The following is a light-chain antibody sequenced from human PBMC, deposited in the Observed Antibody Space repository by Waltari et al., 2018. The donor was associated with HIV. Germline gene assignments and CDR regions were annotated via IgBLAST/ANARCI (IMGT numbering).Light chain of an antibody. V-gene: IGLV2-14*01. CDR1: SSDVGGYNY. Sequence: QSALTQPASVSGSPGQSITISCTGTSSDVGGYNYVYWYQHHPGQAPKLMIFDVSNRPSGVSNRFSGSKSGNTASLTISGLQAEDEADYYCNSYTSSSHVIFGGGTKLTVL. CDR2: DVS. CDR3: NSYTSSSHVI. J-gene: IGLJ2*01.